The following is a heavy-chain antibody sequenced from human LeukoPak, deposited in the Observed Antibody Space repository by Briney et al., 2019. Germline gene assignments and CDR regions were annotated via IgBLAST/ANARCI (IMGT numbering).Heavy chain of an antibody. D-gene: IGHD6-6*01. CDR1: GYTFTSYD. CDR3: ARDGWAPIAARPVDV. J-gene: IGHJ6*04. CDR2: ISAYNGNT. Sequence: AAVKVTFKASGYTFTSYDISWVRQAPGQGLEWMGWISAYNGNTNYAQKLQGRVTMTTDTSTSTDYMELRSLRSDDTDVYYCARDGWAPIAARPVDVWGKGTTVTVSS. V-gene: IGHV1-18*01.